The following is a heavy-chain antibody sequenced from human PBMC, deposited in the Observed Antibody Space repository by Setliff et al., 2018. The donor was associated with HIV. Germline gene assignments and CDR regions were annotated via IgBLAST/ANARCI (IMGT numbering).Heavy chain of an antibody. Sequence: ASVKVSCKASEYTFTLIHWVRQAPGQRLEWMGWINTGSGITKSSQRFQGRVTITRDTSASTAYMEPSSLRSEDTAVYYCARLSTWDPYDIFDIWGQGTMVTVSS. CDR3: ARLSTWDPYDIFDI. D-gene: IGHD3-22*01. J-gene: IGHJ3*02. CDR1: EYTFTL. CDR2: INTGSGIT. V-gene: IGHV1-3*04.